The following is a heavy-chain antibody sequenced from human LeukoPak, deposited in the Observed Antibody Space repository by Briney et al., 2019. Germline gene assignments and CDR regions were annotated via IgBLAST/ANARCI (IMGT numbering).Heavy chain of an antibody. CDR2: IYYSGST. D-gene: IGHD3-22*01. V-gene: IGHV4-59*08. J-gene: IGHJ1*01. CDR1: GGSISSYY. CDR3: ARHYYDSSGYYWHFQH. Sequence: PSETLSLTCTVSGGSISSYYWSWIRQPPGKGLEWIGYIYYSGSTNYNPSLKSRVTISVDTSKNPFSLKLSSVTAADTAVYYCARHYYDSSGYYWHFQHWGQGTLVTVSS.